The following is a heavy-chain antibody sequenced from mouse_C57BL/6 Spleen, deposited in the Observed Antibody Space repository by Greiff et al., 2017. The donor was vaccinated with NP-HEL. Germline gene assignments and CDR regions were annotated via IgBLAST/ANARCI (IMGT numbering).Heavy chain of an antibody. CDR3: ASGSSGPPFAY. CDR2: IDPSDSET. CDR1: GYTFTSYW. V-gene: IGHV1-52*01. Sequence: VQLVESGAELVRPGSSVKLSCKASGYTFTSYWMHWVKPRPIQGLEWIGNIDPSDSETPYNQKFKDKATLTVDKSSSTAYMQLSSLTSEDSAVYYCASGSSGPPFAYWGQGTLVTVSA. D-gene: IGHD3-2*02. J-gene: IGHJ3*01.